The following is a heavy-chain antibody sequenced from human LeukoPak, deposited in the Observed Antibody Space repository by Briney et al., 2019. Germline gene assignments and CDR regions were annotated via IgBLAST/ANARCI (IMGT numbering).Heavy chain of an antibody. CDR3: ATGGIDIVATSDAFDI. J-gene: IGHJ3*02. V-gene: IGHV1-24*01. CDR1: GYTLTELS. Sequence: ASVKVSCKVSGYTLTELSMHWVRQAPGKGLEWMGGFDPEDGETIYAQKFQGRVTMTEDTSTDTAYMELSSLRSEDTAVYYCATGGIDIVATSDAFDIWGQGTMVTVSP. CDR2: FDPEDGET. D-gene: IGHD5-12*01.